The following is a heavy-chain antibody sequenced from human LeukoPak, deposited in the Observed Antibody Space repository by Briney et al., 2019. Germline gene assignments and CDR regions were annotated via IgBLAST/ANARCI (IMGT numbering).Heavy chain of an antibody. CDR3: ARDGSSYAFDI. CDR1: GFTFSIYS. Sequence: GGSLRLSCAASGFTFSIYSMNWVRQAPGKGLEWVSSISSSSSYIYYADSVKGRFTISRDNAKNSLYLQMNSLRAEDTAVYYCARDGSSYAFDIWGQGTMVTVSS. J-gene: IGHJ3*02. V-gene: IGHV3-21*01. D-gene: IGHD6-13*01. CDR2: ISSSSSYI.